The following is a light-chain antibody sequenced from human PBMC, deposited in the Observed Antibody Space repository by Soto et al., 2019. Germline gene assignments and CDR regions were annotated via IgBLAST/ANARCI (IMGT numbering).Light chain of an antibody. CDR2: DTT. CDR3: LLSYSGTNWV. Sequence: QAVVTQEPSLTVSPGGTVTLTCGSSTGAVTSGNYPYWFQKKPGQAPRTLIHDTTNKQSWTPARFSGSLLGGKAALTLAGAQTDDEADYYCLLSYSGTNWVFGGGTKLTVL. V-gene: IGLV7-46*01. J-gene: IGLJ3*02. CDR1: TGAVTSGNY.